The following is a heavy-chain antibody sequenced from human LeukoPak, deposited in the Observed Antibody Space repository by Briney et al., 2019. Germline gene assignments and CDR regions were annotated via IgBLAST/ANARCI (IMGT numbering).Heavy chain of an antibody. CDR1: GGSISSYY. D-gene: IGHD6-13*01. V-gene: IGHV4-59*01. CDR3: ARGVYIAAAQYGY. J-gene: IGHJ4*02. Sequence: SETLSLTCTVSGGSISSYYWSWIRQPPGKGLEWIGHIYYSGTTNYNPSPKSRVTISVDTSKNQFSLKLSSVTAADTAVYYCARGVYIAAAQYGYWGQGTLVTVSS. CDR2: IYYSGTT.